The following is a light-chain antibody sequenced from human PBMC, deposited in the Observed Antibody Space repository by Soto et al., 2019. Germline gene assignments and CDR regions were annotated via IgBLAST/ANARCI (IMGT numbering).Light chain of an antibody. V-gene: IGKV3-20*01. Sequence: EIVLTQSPGTLSLSPGEGATLSCRASQSVSSSYLAWYQQKPGQAPRLLIYGASSRDTGIPDRFSGGGSGTDFTLTISRLEPEEFAVDYCQQYDNSPWTFGQGTKVEIK. J-gene: IGKJ1*01. CDR2: GAS. CDR3: QQYDNSPWT. CDR1: QSVSSSY.